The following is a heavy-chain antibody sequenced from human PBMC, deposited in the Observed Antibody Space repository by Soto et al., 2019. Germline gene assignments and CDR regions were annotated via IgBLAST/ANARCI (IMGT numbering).Heavy chain of an antibody. J-gene: IGHJ6*02. CDR2: INSDGSST. D-gene: IGHD3-22*01. CDR3: AREANYYDSSGQTAGVYYYGMDV. CDR1: GFTFSSYW. V-gene: IGHV3-74*01. Sequence: EVQLVESGGGLVQPGGSLRLSCAASGFTFSSYWMHWVRQAPGKGLVWVSRINSDGSSTSYADSVKGRFTISRDNAKNTLDLQMNSLRAEDTAVYYCAREANYYDSSGQTAGVYYYGMDVWGQGTTVTVSS.